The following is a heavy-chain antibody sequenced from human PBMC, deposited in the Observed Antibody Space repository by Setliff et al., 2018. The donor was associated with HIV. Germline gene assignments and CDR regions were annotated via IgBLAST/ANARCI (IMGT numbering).Heavy chain of an antibody. CDR2: VSGSGDYT. CDR1: GFSFSDYA. CDR3: AKDSSRIVSTINGGYFDY. V-gene: IGHV3-23*01. Sequence: GGSLRLSCAASGFSFSDYAMSWVRQAPGKGLEWVSAVSGSGDYTYYPDSLKGRFTVSRDNSKNTLYLQMNSLRAEDTALYYCAKDSSRIVSTINGGYFDYWGQGTLVTVSS. D-gene: IGHD5-12*01. J-gene: IGHJ4*02.